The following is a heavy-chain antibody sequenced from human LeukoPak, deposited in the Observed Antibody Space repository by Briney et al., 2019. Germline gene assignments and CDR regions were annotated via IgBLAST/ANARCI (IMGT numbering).Heavy chain of an antibody. CDR2: ISGSGGST. J-gene: IGHJ2*01. D-gene: IGHD5-24*01. V-gene: IGHV3-23*01. CDR1: GFTFSSYA. CDR3: DSVTVRFTTARDNYKSTLYLQTSRLRAEDTAVYYCAKVYKPPTSSSWRAKEYYWYFDL. Sequence: GGSLRLSCAASGFTFSSYAMSWGRQAPGKGLEWVSAISGSGGSTYYADPVKGRFTISRANSTNTLYLQINSLRAEATPSYYLDSVTVRFTTARDNYKSTLYLQTSRLRAEDTAVYYCAKVYKPPTSSSWRAKEYYWYFDLWGRGTLVTVSS.